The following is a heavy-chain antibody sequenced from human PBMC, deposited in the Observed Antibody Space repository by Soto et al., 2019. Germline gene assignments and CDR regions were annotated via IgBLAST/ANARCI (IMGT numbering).Heavy chain of an antibody. D-gene: IGHD6-13*01. Sequence: QVQLVQSGAEVKKPGASVKVSCKASGYTFTSYGISWVRQAPGQGLEWMGWISAYNGNKKYAQKLQGRVSMTTDTSTSTAYMELRSLRSHDTAVYSCASDLGQQLFDYWRQGTLVTVSS. V-gene: IGHV1-18*01. CDR3: ASDLGQQLFDY. CDR2: ISAYNGNK. J-gene: IGHJ4*02. CDR1: GYTFTSYG.